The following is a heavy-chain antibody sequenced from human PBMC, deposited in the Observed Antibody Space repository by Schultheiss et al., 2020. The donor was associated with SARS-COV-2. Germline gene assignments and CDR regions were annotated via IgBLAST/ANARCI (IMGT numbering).Heavy chain of an antibody. CDR3: ARDRWGSPEY. CDR2: IHNSGNT. V-gene: IGHV4-34*01. J-gene: IGHJ4*02. Sequence: GSLRLSCAVYGGSFSGYYWGWIRQPPGKGLEWIGLIHNSGNTYYNPSLKSRVTMSVDTSKNQFSLKLSSATAADSAVYYCARDRWGSPEYWGQGTLVTVSS. D-gene: IGHD3-16*01. CDR1: GGSFSGYY.